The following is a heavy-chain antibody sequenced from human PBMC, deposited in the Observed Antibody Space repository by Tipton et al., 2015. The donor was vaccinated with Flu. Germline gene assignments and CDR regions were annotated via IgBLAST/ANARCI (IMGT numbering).Heavy chain of an antibody. CDR1: GFTVTNNY. D-gene: IGHD3-10*01. CDR3: ARDMGRGYGEWVS. CDR2: IYTTGRT. V-gene: IGHV3-53*01. Sequence: SLRLSCAASGFTVTNNYVTWVRQAPGKGLGWVSVIYTTGRTKSADSVKDLFTIPRDISKNMVYLQMNSLRVDDTAIYYCARDMGRGYGEWVSWGQGTLVTVSS. J-gene: IGHJ5*02.